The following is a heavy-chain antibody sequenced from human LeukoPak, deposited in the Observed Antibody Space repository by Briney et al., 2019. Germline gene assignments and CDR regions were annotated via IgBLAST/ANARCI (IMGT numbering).Heavy chain of an antibody. D-gene: IGHD5-24*01. J-gene: IGHJ4*02. V-gene: IGHV1-2*02. CDR3: ARGGAKGYNYFDY. Sequence: ASVAVSCKASGYTFTGYYMHWVRQAPGQGLEWMGWINPNSGGTNYAQKFQGRVTMTRDTSISTAYMDLSRLTSDDTAVYYCARGGAKGYNYFDYWGQGTLVTVSS. CDR1: GYTFTGYY. CDR2: INPNSGGT.